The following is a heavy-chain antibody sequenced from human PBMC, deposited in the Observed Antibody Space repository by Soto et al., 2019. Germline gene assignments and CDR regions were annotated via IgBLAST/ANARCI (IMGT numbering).Heavy chain of an antibody. CDR1: GGNFSSYA. J-gene: IGHJ4*02. CDR2: IIPISGTA. D-gene: IGHD1-7*01. Sequence: QVQLVQSGAEVKKPGSSVKVSCKASGGNFSSYAISWVRQATEQGLEWMGEIIPISGTANYAQKFQGRVTITADESTSTAYKELSSLRSEDTAVYYCARGLDWNYPRYGGQVTLVTFAS. CDR3: ARGLDWNYPRY. V-gene: IGHV1-69*01.